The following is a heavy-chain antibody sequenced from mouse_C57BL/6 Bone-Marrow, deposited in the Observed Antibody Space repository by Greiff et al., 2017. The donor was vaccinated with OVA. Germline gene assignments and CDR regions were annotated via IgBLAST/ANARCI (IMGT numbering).Heavy chain of an antibody. CDR1: GFNIKDDY. CDR3: TTGIYYGNYEGNYFDY. Sequence: EVQLQESGAELVRPGASVKLSCTASGFNIKDDYMHWVKQRPEQGLEWIGWIDPENGDTEYASKFQGKATITADTSSNTAYLQLSSLTSEDTAVYYCTTGIYYGNYEGNYFDYWGQGTTLTVSS. CDR2: IDPENGDT. D-gene: IGHD2-1*01. J-gene: IGHJ2*01. V-gene: IGHV14-4*01.